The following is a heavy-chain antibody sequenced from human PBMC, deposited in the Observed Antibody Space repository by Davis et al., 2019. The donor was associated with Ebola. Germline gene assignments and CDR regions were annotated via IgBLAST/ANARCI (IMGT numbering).Heavy chain of an antibody. Sequence: SETLSLTCAVSGDSISSSNWWSWIRQPPGKGLEWIGYIYYSGSTYYNPSLKSRVTISVDTSKNQFSLKLSSVTAADTAVYYCARLVVPAAIPGWGGWFDPWGQGTLVTVSS. V-gene: IGHV4-30-4*01. CDR3: ARLVVPAAIPGWGGWFDP. CDR1: GDSISSSNW. J-gene: IGHJ5*02. CDR2: IYYSGST. D-gene: IGHD2-2*02.